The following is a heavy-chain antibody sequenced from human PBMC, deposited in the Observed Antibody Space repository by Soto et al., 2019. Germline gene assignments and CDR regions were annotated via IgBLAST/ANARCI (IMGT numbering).Heavy chain of an antibody. CDR2: IIPIFGTA. D-gene: IGHD4-17*01. CDR1: GGTFSSYA. Sequence: QVQLVQSGAEVKKPGSSVKVSCKASGGTFSSYAISWVRQTPGQGLEWTGGIIPIFGTANYAQKFQGRVTITADESTSTAYMELRSLRSEDTAVYYCAIRGNDYGDPHRCYGMDVWGQGTTVTVSS. V-gene: IGHV1-69*01. CDR3: AIRGNDYGDPHRCYGMDV. J-gene: IGHJ6*02.